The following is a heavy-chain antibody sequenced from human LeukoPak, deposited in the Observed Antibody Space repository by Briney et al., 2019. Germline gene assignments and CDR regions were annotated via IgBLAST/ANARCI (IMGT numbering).Heavy chain of an antibody. V-gene: IGHV4-39*01. CDR3: ASYSSSSYSYYYMDV. CDR1: GGSISSSSYY. Sequence: PSETLSLTCTVSGGSISSSSYYWGWIRQPPGKGLEWIGSIYYSGSTYYNPSLKSRVTISVDTSKNQFSLKLSSVTAADTAVYYCASYSSSSYSYYYMDVWGKGTTVTVSS. J-gene: IGHJ6*03. CDR2: IYYSGST. D-gene: IGHD6-6*01.